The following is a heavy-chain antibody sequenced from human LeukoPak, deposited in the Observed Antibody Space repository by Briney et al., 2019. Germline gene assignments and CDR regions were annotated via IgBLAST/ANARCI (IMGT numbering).Heavy chain of an antibody. CDR2: ISAHNGDT. V-gene: IGHV1-18*01. J-gene: IGHJ3*02. CDR1: GYTFINYG. Sequence: ASVKVSCKAFGYTFINYGISWVRQAPGQGLEWMGWISAHNGDTNYAQKFQGRVTMTTDTSTSTIYMELGSLRSDDTAVYYCARELREEMVPELETDAFDIWGQGTMVTVSS. D-gene: IGHD5-24*01. CDR3: ARELREEMVPELETDAFDI.